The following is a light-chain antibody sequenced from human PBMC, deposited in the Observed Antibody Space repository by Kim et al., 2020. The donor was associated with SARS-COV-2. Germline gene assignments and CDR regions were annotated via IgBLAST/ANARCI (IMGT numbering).Light chain of an antibody. V-gene: IGLV2-11*01. CDR1: SSDY. J-gene: IGLJ1*01. Sequence: QSALTQPRSVSGSPGQSVTMSCTGSSSDYISWYQLHPGKAPKLMIYDVTKRPSGVPDRFSGSKSGDTASLTIYGLQAADEADYYCCSYTGSYNYVFGSGTAVTVL. CDR3: CSYTGSYNYV. CDR2: DVT.